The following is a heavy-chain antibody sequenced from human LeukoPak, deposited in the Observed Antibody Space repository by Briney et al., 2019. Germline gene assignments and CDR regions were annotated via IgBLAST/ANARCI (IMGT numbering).Heavy chain of an antibody. J-gene: IGHJ4*02. CDR1: GYTFTSYD. CDR2: MNPNSGNT. V-gene: IGHV1-8*01. CDR3: ARDLAYYYDSSGPHFDY. Sequence: ASVKVSCKASGYTFTSYDINWVRQATGQGLEWMGWMNPNSGNTGYAQKFQGRVTMTRNTSISTAYMELSSLRSEDTAVYYCARDLAYYYDSSGPHFDYWGQGTLVTVSS. D-gene: IGHD3-22*01.